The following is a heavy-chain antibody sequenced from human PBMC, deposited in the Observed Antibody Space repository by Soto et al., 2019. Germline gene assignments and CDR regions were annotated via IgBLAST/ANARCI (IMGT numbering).Heavy chain of an antibody. CDR1: GGSISSYY. CDR2: IYYSGST. Sequence: QVQLQESGPGLVKPSETLSLTCTVSGGSISSYYWSWIRQPPGKELEWIGYIYYSGSTNYNPSLKCRATRSVDTSKNQFSLKLSSVTAADTAVYYCARFYGLDAFDFWGQGTMVTVSS. V-gene: IGHV4-59*08. CDR3: ARFYGLDAFDF. J-gene: IGHJ3*01. D-gene: IGHD4-17*01.